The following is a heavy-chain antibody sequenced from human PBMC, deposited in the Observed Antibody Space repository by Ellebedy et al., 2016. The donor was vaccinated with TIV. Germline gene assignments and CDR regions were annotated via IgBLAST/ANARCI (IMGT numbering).Heavy chain of an antibody. Sequence: AASVKVSCKASGYTFTGYYIHWVRQAPGQGLEWMGWINSNSADTNYGQKFQGRVTMTRDTSTSTAYMELSRLTSDDTALYSCARGGNYFGSGSRGWFDPWGQGTLVTVSS. D-gene: IGHD3-10*01. J-gene: IGHJ5*02. CDR1: GYTFTGYY. CDR3: ARGGNYFGSGSRGWFDP. CDR2: INSNSADT. V-gene: IGHV1-2*02.